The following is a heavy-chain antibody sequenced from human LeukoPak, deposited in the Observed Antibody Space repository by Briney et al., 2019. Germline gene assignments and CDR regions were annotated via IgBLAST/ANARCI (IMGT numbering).Heavy chain of an antibody. D-gene: IGHD6-13*01. J-gene: IGHJ4*02. V-gene: IGHV5-51*01. Sequence: GESLKISCKGSGYRFAIYWIGWVRQMPGKGLEWMGLICPGDSDTRFSPSFQGQVSFSVDTSINTAYLQWSSLRASDTAMYYCARRPLTPGIAGDYYFDYWGQGTLVTVSS. CDR3: ARRPLTPGIAGDYYFDY. CDR1: GYRFAIYW. CDR2: ICPGDSDT.